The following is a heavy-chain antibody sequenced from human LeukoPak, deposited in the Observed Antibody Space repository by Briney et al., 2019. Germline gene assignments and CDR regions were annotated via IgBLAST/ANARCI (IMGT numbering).Heavy chain of an antibody. CDR2: ISGNSRDT. D-gene: IGHD2-15*01. V-gene: IGHV3-23*01. CDR1: GFTFSIYA. Sequence: GESLRLSCAASGFTFSIYAMTWVRQAPGKGLEWVSAISGNSRDTHYIDSVKGRFTISRDNSKNTLYLQMNSLRADDTAVYYCARYCSGGSCFLNYYGMDVWGQGTTVTVSS. J-gene: IGHJ6*02. CDR3: ARYCSGGSCFLNYYGMDV.